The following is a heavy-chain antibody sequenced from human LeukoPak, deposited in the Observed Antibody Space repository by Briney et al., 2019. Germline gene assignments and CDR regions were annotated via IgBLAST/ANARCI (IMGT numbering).Heavy chain of an antibody. V-gene: IGHV3-30*18. J-gene: IGHJ4*02. Sequence: PGGSLRLSCAASGFTFSSYGMHWVRQAPGKGLEWVALISYDGSNKYYADSVKGRFTISRDNSKNTLYPQMSSLRAEDTAVYYCAKDRIAVAGTMTVQDYWGQGTLVTVSS. CDR3: AKDRIAVAGTMTVQDY. CDR2: ISYDGSNK. CDR1: GFTFSSYG. D-gene: IGHD6-19*01.